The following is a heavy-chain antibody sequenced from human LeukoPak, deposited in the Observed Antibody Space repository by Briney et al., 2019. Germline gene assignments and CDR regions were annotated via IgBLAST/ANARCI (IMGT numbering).Heavy chain of an antibody. Sequence: PSETLSLTCAVYGGSFSGYYWSWIRQTPGEGLAWNGEINHSGSTNYNPSLKSRVTISVDTSKNQFSLKLSSVTAADTAAYYCARHRYCSSTSCFRHAFDIWGQGTMVTVSS. J-gene: IGHJ3*02. CDR3: ARHRYCSSTSCFRHAFDI. CDR1: GGSFSGYY. CDR2: INHSGST. D-gene: IGHD2-2*01. V-gene: IGHV4-34*01.